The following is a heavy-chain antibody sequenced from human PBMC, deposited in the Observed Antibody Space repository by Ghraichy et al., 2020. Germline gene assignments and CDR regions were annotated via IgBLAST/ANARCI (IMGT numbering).Heavy chain of an antibody. J-gene: IGHJ4*02. V-gene: IGHV3-74*01. D-gene: IGHD2-21*01. Sequence: GGSLRLSCAASGFTFSNYWMHWVRQAPEKGLEWVSRIDTDGDDTDYADPVKGRFTISRDNTKNTLYLQMTSLRAEDTALYYCVRYHSEFYFDYWGPGTLVTVSS. CDR1: GFTFSNYW. CDR2: IDTDGDDT. CDR3: VRYHSEFYFDY.